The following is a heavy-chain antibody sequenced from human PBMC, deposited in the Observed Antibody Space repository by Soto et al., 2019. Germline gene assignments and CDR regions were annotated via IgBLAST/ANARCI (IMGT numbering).Heavy chain of an antibody. V-gene: IGHV4-59*01. CDR3: ARGWGTAMVTFYYYGMDV. CDR2: IYYSGST. Sequence: ETLSLTCTVSGGSISSYYWSWIRQPPGKGLEWIGYIYYSGSTNYNPSLKSRVTISVDTSKNQFSLKLSSVTAADTAVYYCARGWGTAMVTFYYYGMDVWGQGXTVTVSS. D-gene: IGHD5-18*01. J-gene: IGHJ6*02. CDR1: GGSISSYY.